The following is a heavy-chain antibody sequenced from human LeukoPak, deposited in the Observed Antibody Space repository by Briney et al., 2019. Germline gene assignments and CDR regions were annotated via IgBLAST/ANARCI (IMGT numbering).Heavy chain of an antibody. V-gene: IGHV1-69*13. CDR2: IIPIFGTA. Sequence: GASVKVSCKASGYTFTGYYMHWVRQAPGQGLEWMGGIIPIFGTANYAQKFQGRVTITADESTSTAYMELSSLRSEDTAVYYCAIGAYYYGSGRRYYYYMDVWGKGTTVTISS. D-gene: IGHD3-10*01. CDR1: GYTFTGYY. J-gene: IGHJ6*03. CDR3: AIGAYYYGSGRRYYYYMDV.